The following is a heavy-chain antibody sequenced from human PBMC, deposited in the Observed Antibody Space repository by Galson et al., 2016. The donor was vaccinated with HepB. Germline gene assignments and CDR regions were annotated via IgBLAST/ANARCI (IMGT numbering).Heavy chain of an antibody. D-gene: IGHD3-3*01. CDR2: IKPGNGDT. Sequence: SGYTFTSYAIHWMRQAPGQRLEWMGWIKPGNGDTKYSQKFQDRVTITRDTSVTTAYLELSSLRSEDTAVFYCARGGFLYYDFWSGLDNWSQGTLVTVSS. CDR1: GYTFTSYA. CDR3: ARGGFLYYDFWSGLDN. V-gene: IGHV1-3*01. J-gene: IGHJ4*02.